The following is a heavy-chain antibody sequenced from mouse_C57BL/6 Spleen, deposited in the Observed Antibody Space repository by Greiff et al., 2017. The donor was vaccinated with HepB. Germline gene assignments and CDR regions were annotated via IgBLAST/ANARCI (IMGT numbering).Heavy chain of an antibody. D-gene: IGHD2-5*01. CDR1: GYTFTDYY. V-gene: IGHV1-26*01. CDR2: INPNNGGT. Sequence: VQLKESGPELVKPGASVKISCKASGYTFTDYYMNWVKQSHGKSLEWIGDINPNNGGTSYNQKFKGKATLTVDKSSSTAYMELRSLTSEDSAVYYCARRSNYEGAMDYWGQGTSVTVSS. J-gene: IGHJ4*01. CDR3: ARRSNYEGAMDY.